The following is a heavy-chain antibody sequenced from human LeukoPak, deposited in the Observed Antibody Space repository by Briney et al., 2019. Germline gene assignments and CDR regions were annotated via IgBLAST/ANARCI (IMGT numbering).Heavy chain of an antibody. V-gene: IGHV4-39*01. CDR1: GGSISSSSYY. CDR2: IYYSGST. J-gene: IGHJ4*02. CDR3: ARGSVLRHFNY. Sequence: PETLSLTCTVSGGSISSSSYYWGWIRQPPGKGLEWIGSIYYSGSTYYNPSLKSRVTISVDTSKNQFSLKLSSVPAADTAVYYCARGSVLRHFNYWGQGTLVTVSS. D-gene: IGHD3-3*01.